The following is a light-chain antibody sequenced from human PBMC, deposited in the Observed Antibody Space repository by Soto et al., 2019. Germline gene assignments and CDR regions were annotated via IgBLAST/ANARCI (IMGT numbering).Light chain of an antibody. CDR1: SSNIGSHT. V-gene: IGLV1-44*01. CDR3: AAWDGSLNCVV. Sequence: QSVLTQPPSASGTPGQRVTISCSGSSSNIGSHTVNWYQQLPGTAPRLLIYNTYYRPSGVPDRFSGSKSGTSASLAISGLQAEDEADYYCAAWDGSLNCVVFGGGTKLTVL. J-gene: IGLJ2*01. CDR2: NTY.